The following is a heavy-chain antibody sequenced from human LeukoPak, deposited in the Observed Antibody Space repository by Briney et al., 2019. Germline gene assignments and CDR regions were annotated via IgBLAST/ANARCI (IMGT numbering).Heavy chain of an antibody. V-gene: IGHV4-59*01. D-gene: IGHD6-13*01. CDR2: IYYSGST. CDR3: ASSHLYSSSWYLSGRFDF. Sequence: PSETLSLTCTVSGGSISSYYWSWIRQPPGKGLEWIGYIYYSGSTNFNPSLKSRVTISVDTSKNQFSLKLTSVTAADTAVYYCASSHLYSSSWYLSGRFDFWGQGTLVTVSS. J-gene: IGHJ4*02. CDR1: GGSISSYY.